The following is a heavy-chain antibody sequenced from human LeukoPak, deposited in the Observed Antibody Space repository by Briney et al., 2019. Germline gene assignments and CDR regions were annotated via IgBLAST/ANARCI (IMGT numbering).Heavy chain of an antibody. V-gene: IGHV3-48*01. CDR3: ARETLRLGIAARCPDY. J-gene: IGHJ4*02. CDR2: ISSSSSTI. Sequence: GGSLRLSCAASGFTFSSYSMNWVRQAPGKGLEWVSYISSSSSTIYYADSVKGRFTISRDNAKNSLYLQMNSLRAEDTAVYYCARETLRLGIAARCPDYWGQGTLVTVSS. D-gene: IGHD6-6*01. CDR1: GFTFSSYS.